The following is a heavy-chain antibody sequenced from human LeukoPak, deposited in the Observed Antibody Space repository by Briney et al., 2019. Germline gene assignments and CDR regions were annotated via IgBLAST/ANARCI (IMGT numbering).Heavy chain of an antibody. J-gene: IGHJ4*02. CDR1: GGSISSHTYY. Sequence: SETVSLTCTVSGGSISSHTYYWGWIRQAPGKGLEWIGSIYYSGNTYYNPSLKSRVTISVDTSKNQFSLELRSVIAAVYYCAGHDAAAVVEYWGQGTLVTVSS. CDR3: AGHDAAAVVEY. CDR2: IYYSGNT. V-gene: IGHV4-39*01. D-gene: IGHD6-19*01.